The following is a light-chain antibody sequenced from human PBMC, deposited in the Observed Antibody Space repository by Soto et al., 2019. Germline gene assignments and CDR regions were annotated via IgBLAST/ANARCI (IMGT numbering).Light chain of an antibody. CDR3: LQYQSYGT. J-gene: IGKJ1*01. Sequence: DIQMTQSPSTLSASVGDRVSITCRASQSISRQLAWYQQKPGKAPNLLIYQASNLETGVPSRFTGSGSGTEFTLTISSLQPDDLATDYCLQYQSYGTFGQGTKVEVK. CDR1: QSISRQ. CDR2: QAS. V-gene: IGKV1-5*03.